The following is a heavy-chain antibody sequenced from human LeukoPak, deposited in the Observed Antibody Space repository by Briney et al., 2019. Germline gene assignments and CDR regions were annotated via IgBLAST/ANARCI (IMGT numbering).Heavy chain of an antibody. D-gene: IGHD1-26*01. Sequence: PSETLSPTCAVYGXSFSGYYWSWIRQPPGKGLEWIGEINHRGGTNYNPSLKSRVTISVDTSKNQFSLKLSSVTAADTAVYYCASGSYHTPVDYWGQGTLVTVSS. CDR1: GXSFSGYY. CDR2: INHRGGT. CDR3: ASGSYHTPVDY. V-gene: IGHV4-34*01. J-gene: IGHJ4*02.